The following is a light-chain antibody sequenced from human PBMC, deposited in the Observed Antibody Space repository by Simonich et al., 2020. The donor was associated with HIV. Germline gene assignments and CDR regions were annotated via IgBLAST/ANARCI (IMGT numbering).Light chain of an antibody. V-gene: IGKV3-15*01. CDR3: QQYNNWPRT. J-gene: IGKJ2*01. CDR1: QSVSTN. Sequence: ERVMTQSPATLSVSPGERATPSYRASQSVSTNLAWYQQKPGQAPRLFIYGASTRATGIPARVSGSGSGTEFTLTISSLQSEDFAVYYCQQYNNWPRTFGQGTKLEIK. CDR2: GAS.